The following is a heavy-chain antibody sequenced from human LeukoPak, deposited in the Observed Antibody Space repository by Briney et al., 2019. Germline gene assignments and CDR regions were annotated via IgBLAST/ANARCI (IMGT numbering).Heavy chain of an antibody. Sequence: QPGGSLRLSCAASGFTFSSYAMHWVRQAPGKGLEWVAVISYDGSNKYYADSVKGRFTISRDNSKNTLYLRMNSLRAEDTAVYYCARGSPYCSSTSCSEEGFDYWGQGTLVTVSS. J-gene: IGHJ4*02. V-gene: IGHV3-30-3*01. CDR3: ARGSPYCSSTSCSEEGFDY. CDR1: GFTFSSYA. D-gene: IGHD2-2*01. CDR2: ISYDGSNK.